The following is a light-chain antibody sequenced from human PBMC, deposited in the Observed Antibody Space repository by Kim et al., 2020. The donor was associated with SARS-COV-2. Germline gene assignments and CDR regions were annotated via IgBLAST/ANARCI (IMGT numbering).Light chain of an antibody. CDR2: GAS. V-gene: IGKV3-20*01. CDR3: QQYSEAPCT. Sequence: SPGGRGTLPCRASQSVSNNYLAWYQQKPGQPPRLLIYGASTRATGTADRFTGSGSGTDFTLTISGLEPEDFALYYCQQYSEAPCTFGQGTKVDIK. CDR1: QSVSNNY. J-gene: IGKJ1*01.